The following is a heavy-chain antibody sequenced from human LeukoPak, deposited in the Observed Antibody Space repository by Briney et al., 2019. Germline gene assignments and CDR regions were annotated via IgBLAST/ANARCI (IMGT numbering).Heavy chain of an antibody. CDR2: IYYSGST. Sequence: PSETLSLTCTVSGGSISSYYWSWIRQPPGKGLEWIGYIYYSGSTNYNPSLKSRVTIPVDTSKNQFSLKLSSVTAADTAVYYCARDFFVILTGYSYYYGMDVWGQGTTVTVSS. CDR3: ARDFFVILTGYSYYYGMDV. CDR1: GGSISSYY. J-gene: IGHJ6*02. D-gene: IGHD3-9*01. V-gene: IGHV4-59*01.